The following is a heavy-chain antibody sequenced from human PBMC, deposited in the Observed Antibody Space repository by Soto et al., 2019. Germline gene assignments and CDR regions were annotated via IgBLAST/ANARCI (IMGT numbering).Heavy chain of an antibody. J-gene: IGHJ6*01. Sequence: GGSLTLSCGASGFTFSSQDINCVRHAPGNGLEWASTIRNDGTLYNYADSGDGRFTISRDNSKNTMYLQMDSLIGDDTAVYFWAREERPSYNGLDVWGRGTTVTVSS. CDR3: AREERPSYNGLDV. V-gene: IGHV3-30*02. CDR1: GFTFSSQD. CDR2: IRNDGTLY. D-gene: IGHD1-1*01.